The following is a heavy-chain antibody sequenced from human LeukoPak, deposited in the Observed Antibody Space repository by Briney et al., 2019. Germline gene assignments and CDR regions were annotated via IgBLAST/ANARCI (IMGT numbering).Heavy chain of an antibody. CDR1: GYTFTGYY. CDR3: AREDDILTGYYNAFDI. V-gene: IGHV1-2*02. J-gene: IGHJ3*02. CDR2: INPNSGGT. D-gene: IGHD3-9*01. Sequence: GASVKVSCKASGYTFTGYYMHWVRQAPGQGLEWTGWINPNSGGTNYAQKFQGRVTMTRDTSISTAYMELSRLRSDDTAVYYCAREDDILTGYYNAFDIWGQGTMVTVSS.